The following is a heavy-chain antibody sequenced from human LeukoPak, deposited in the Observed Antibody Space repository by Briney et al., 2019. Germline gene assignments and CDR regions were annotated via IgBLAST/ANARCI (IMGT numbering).Heavy chain of an antibody. V-gene: IGHV4-34*01. CDR1: GGSFSAYY. CDR2: INHSGST. CDR3: ARGQRITMTD. D-gene: IGHD3-22*01. J-gene: IGHJ4*02. Sequence: SETLSLTCAVYGGSFSAYYWSWLRQPPGKGLEWIGEINHSGSTNYNPSLKSRVAISVDTSRNQFSLRLSSVAAADTAVYYCARGQRITMTDWGQGTLVTVSS.